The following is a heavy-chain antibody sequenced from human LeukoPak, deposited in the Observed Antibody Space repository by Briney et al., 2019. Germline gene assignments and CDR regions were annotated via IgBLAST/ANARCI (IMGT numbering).Heavy chain of an antibody. Sequence: PSETLSLTCTVSGGSISSSSYYWSWIRQPPGKGLEWIGYIYYSGSTNYNPSLKSRVTISVDTSKNQFSLKLSSVTAADTAVYYCARGSSSSDDYWGQGTLVTVSS. CDR1: GGSISSSSYY. V-gene: IGHV4-61*01. CDR2: IYYSGST. D-gene: IGHD6-6*01. J-gene: IGHJ4*02. CDR3: ARGSSSSDDY.